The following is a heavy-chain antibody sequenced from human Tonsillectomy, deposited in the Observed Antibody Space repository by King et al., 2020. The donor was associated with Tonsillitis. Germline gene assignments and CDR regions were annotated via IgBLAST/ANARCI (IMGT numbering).Heavy chain of an antibody. CDR2: ISAHNGNT. D-gene: IGHD3-9*01. Sequence: QLVQSGPEVKKPGASVKVSCKASGYTFMSYGLSWVRQAPGQGLEWMGWISAHNGNTNYAQKVQGRVTMTRDTSTSTAYMELRSLRSDDTAVYYCARVSGDYDILIGFEYWGQRTLVTVSS. CDR3: ARVSGDYDILIGFEY. J-gene: IGHJ4*01. CDR1: GYTFMSYG. V-gene: IGHV1-18*04.